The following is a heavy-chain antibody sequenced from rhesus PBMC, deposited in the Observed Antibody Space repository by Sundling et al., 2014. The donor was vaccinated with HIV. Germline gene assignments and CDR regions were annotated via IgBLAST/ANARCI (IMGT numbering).Heavy chain of an antibody. CDR2: ISYGGGTT. Sequence: EVVLVESGGGLVQPGGSLRLSCAASGFIFSSYDMYWVRQAPGKGLEWISGISYGGGTTYYADSVKGRFTISRDNSNNTLSLEMNSLTTEDTAVYYCGKVFGGPRWDYWGQGVLVTVSS. D-gene: IGHD6-37*01. CDR1: GFIFSSYD. CDR3: GKVFGGPRWDY. J-gene: IGHJ4*01. V-gene: IGHV3-103*01.